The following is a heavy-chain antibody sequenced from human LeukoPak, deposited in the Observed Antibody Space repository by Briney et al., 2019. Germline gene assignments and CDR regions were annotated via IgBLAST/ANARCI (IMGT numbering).Heavy chain of an antibody. V-gene: IGHV3-53*01. CDR1: GFTVSTNY. D-gene: IGHD2-2*02. CDR3: ARGYTLPREIGN. J-gene: IGHJ4*02. CDR2: IYTGGST. Sequence: GGSLRLSCAASGFTVSTNYMSWVRQAPGKGLEWVSIIYTGGSTYYTNSVKGRFTISRDSSKNTLYLQMDSLRAEDTAVYYCARGYTLPREIGNWGQGTLVTVSS.